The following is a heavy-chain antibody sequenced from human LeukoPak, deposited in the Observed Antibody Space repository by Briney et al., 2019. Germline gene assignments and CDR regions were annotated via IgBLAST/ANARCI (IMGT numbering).Heavy chain of an antibody. CDR3: ARSVVGADRGYYFDY. Sequence: SETLSLTCTVSGGSISSSSYYWGWVRQPPGKGLESIGCIYYSGTTYYNPSLESRVTISVDTSKNQFSLKLRFVTAADTAVYYCARSVVGADRGYYFDYWGQGTLVTVSS. CDR2: IYYSGTT. V-gene: IGHV4-39*07. CDR1: GGSISSSSYY. D-gene: IGHD1-26*01. J-gene: IGHJ4*02.